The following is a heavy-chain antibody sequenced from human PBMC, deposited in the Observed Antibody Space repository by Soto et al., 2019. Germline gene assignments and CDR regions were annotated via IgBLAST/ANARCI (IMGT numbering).Heavy chain of an antibody. CDR3: AKDQASGQGSFDS. Sequence: GGFLRLSCAASGFTFNIYGMHWVRQAPDKGLEWVALISYDGSNQYYADSVKGRFTISRDNSKNTLFLQMNSLRADDTAVYYCAKDQASGQGSFDSWGQGTLVTVSS. J-gene: IGHJ4*02. V-gene: IGHV3-30*18. CDR2: ISYDGSNQ. CDR1: GFTFNIYG.